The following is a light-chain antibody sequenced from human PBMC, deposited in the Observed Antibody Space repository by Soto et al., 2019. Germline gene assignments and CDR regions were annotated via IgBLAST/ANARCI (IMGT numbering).Light chain of an antibody. J-gene: IGKJ4*01. Sequence: EIVMTQSPATLSVSPGERATLSCRASENVNRYLVWYQQKPGQAPKLLIYGASTRATGIPARFSGSGSGTEFTLTISSLQPEDFAVYFCQQHNSWPLTFGGGTKVEIK. CDR1: ENVNRY. CDR2: GAS. CDR3: QQHNSWPLT. V-gene: IGKV3-15*01.